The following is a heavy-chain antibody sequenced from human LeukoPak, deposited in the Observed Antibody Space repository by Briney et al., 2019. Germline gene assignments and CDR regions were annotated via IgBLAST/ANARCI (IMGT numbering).Heavy chain of an antibody. CDR3: AKEIWPTVTTPGHTHFDY. V-gene: IGHV3-30*04. CDR2: ISYDGSNK. CDR1: GFTFSSYA. J-gene: IGHJ4*02. D-gene: IGHD4-17*01. Sequence: PGGSLRLSCAASGFTFSSYAMHWVRQAPGKGLEWVAVISYDGSNKYYADSVKGRFTISRDNSKNTLCLQMNSLRAEDTAVYYCAKEIWPTVTTPGHTHFDYWGQGTLVTVSS.